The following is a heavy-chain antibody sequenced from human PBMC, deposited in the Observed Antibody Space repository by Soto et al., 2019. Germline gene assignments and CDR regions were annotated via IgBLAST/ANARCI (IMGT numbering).Heavy chain of an antibody. CDR1: GGSVSSGSYY. CDR3: ARGVRIAAAAAFDI. V-gene: IGHV4-61*01. J-gene: IGHJ3*02. CDR2: IYYSGST. D-gene: IGHD6-13*01. Sequence: SETLSLTCTVSGGSVSSGSYYWSWIRQPPGKGLEWIGYIYYSGSTNYNPSLKSRVTISVDTSKNQFSLKLSSVTAADTAVYYCARGVRIAAAAAFDIWDQGTMVTVSS.